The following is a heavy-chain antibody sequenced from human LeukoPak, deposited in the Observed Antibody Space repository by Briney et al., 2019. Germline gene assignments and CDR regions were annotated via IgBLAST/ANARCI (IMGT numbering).Heavy chain of an antibody. J-gene: IGHJ4*02. CDR3: AKDSPTLYCSGGSCYFDY. V-gene: IGHV3-23*01. CDR2: ISGSGGST. CDR1: GFTFSSYA. Sequence: PGGSLRLSCAASGFTFSSYAMSWVRQAPGKGLEWVSAISGSGGSTYYADSVKGRFTISRDNSKNTLYLQMNSLRAEDTAVYYRAKDSPTLYCSGGSCYFDYWGQGTLVTVSS. D-gene: IGHD2-15*01.